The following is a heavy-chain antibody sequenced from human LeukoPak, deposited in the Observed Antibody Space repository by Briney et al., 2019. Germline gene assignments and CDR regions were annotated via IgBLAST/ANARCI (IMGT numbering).Heavy chain of an antibody. V-gene: IGHV1-2*02. CDR1: GYTFTGYY. CDR3: ARDFTRDCSSTSCRYGMDV. J-gene: IGHJ6*02. Sequence: GASVKVSCKASGYTFTGYYMHWVRQAPGQGLESFGWIHPNSGGTNYAQNFQGRVTMTRDTSISTAYMELSRLRSDDTAVYYCARDFTRDCSSTSCRYGMDVWGQGTTVTVSS. D-gene: IGHD2-2*01. CDR2: IHPNSGGT.